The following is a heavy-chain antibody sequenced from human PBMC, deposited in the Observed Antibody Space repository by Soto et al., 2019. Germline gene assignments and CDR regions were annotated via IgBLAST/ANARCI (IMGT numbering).Heavy chain of an antibody. D-gene: IGHD6-13*01. V-gene: IGHV3-23*01. J-gene: IGHJ6*02. CDR2: IGSSGGNK. CDR1: GFTFDAYA. Sequence: PGGSLRLSCSASGFTFDAYAMSWVRQAPGKGLEWVSSIGSSGGNKYYAAAVRGRFTISRDNARNTVDLQINTLRAEDTAVYYCAREYSSSWYVDYYYYGMDVWGQGTTVTVSS. CDR3: AREYSSSWYVDYYYYGMDV.